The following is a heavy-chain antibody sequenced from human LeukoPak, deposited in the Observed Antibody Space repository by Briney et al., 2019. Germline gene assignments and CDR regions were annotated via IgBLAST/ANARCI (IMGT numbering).Heavy chain of an antibody. Sequence: SETLSLTCTVSGGSISSSRYYWGWIRQPPGKGLEWIGNIYDSGSTYYNPSLKSRVTISVDTSKNQFSLKLSSVTAADTAVYCCARQYVAVAGLEQFFDYWGQGTLVTVSS. V-gene: IGHV4-39*01. D-gene: IGHD6-19*01. CDR2: IYDSGST. J-gene: IGHJ4*02. CDR1: GGSISSSRYY. CDR3: ARQYVAVAGLEQFFDY.